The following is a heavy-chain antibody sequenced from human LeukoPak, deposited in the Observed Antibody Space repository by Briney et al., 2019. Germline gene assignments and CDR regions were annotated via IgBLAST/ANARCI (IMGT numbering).Heavy chain of an antibody. CDR2: IYHSGST. D-gene: IGHD2-15*01. V-gene: IGHV4-38-2*02. J-gene: IGHJ5*02. CDR3: ARGWQLTA. Sequence: SETLSLTCTVSGYSISSGYYWGWIRQPPGKGLEWIGSIYHSGSTYYNPSLKSRVTISVDTSKNQFSLKLSSVTPEDTAVYYCARGWQLTAWGQGTLVTVSS. CDR1: GYSISSGYY.